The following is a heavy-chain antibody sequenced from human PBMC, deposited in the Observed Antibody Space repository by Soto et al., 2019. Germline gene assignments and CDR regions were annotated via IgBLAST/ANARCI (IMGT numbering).Heavy chain of an antibody. J-gene: IGHJ3*02. CDR2: IKQDGSEK. Sequence: PGGSLRLSCAASGFTFSSYWVSWVRQAPGKGLEWVANIKQDGSEKYYVDSVKGRFTISRDNAKNSLYLQMNSLRAEDTAVYYCARGPQYNWNYGAFDIWGQGTMVTVSS. V-gene: IGHV3-7*01. CDR1: GFTFSSYW. CDR3: ARGPQYNWNYGAFDI. D-gene: IGHD1-7*01.